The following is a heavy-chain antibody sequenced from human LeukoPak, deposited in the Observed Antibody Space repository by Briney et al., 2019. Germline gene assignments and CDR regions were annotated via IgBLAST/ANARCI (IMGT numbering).Heavy chain of an antibody. D-gene: IGHD2-2*01. V-gene: IGHV3-64D*06. CDR2: ISSNGGST. J-gene: IGHJ4*02. Sequence: SGGSLRLSCSASEFTLRDAWMNWVRQAPGKGLEYVSAISSNGGSTYYADSVKGRFTISRDNSKNTLYLQMSSLRAEDTAVYYCVKDEYCSSTSCYGGVFDYWGQGTLVTVSS. CDR3: VKDEYCSSTSCYGGVFDY. CDR1: EFTLRDAW.